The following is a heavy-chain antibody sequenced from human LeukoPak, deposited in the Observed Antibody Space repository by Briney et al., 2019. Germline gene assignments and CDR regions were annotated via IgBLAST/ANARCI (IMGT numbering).Heavy chain of an antibody. CDR2: IYSGGST. Sequence: GGSLRLSCAASGFTFSSHAMAWLRQAPGKGLEWVSVIYSGGSTYYADSVKGRFTISRDNSKNTLYLQMNSLRAEDTAVYYCARTVYDFWSGYYYFDYWGQGTLVTVSS. CDR1: GFTFSSHA. D-gene: IGHD3-3*01. J-gene: IGHJ4*02. V-gene: IGHV3-66*02. CDR3: ARTVYDFWSGYYYFDY.